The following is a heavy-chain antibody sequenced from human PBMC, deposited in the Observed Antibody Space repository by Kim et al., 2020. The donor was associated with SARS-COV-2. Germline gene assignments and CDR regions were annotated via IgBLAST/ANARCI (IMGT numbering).Heavy chain of an antibody. J-gene: IGHJ5*02. CDR2: IFRSGTA. V-gene: IGHV4-38-2*02. Sequence: SETLSLTCTVSGYSISSDYYWGWIRQPPGKGLEWIGSIFRSGTAYYDPSLKSRVTMSVDTSNNQVSLKLSSVTAADTAVYYCARVGSTDYPNWFDPWGQGTLVTVSS. CDR3: ARVGSTDYPNWFDP. CDR1: GYSISSDYY. D-gene: IGHD4-17*01.